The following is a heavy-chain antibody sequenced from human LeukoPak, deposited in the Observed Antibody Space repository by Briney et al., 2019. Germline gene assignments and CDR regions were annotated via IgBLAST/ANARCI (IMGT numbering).Heavy chain of an antibody. V-gene: IGHV3-21*01. D-gene: IGHD3-9*01. Sequence: PGGSLRLSCAASGFTFSSYSMNWVRQAPGKGLEWVSSISSSSSYIYYADSVKGRFTISRDNAKNSLYLQVNSLRAEDTAVYYCARDRGYYDILTGLRPGAFDIWGQGTMVTVSS. CDR2: ISSSSSYI. CDR1: GFTFSSYS. CDR3: ARDRGYYDILTGLRPGAFDI. J-gene: IGHJ3*02.